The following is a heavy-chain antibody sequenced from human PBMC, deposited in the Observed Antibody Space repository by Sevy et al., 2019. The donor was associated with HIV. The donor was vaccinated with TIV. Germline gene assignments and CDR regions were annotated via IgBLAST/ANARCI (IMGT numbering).Heavy chain of an antibody. Sequence: SETLSLTCTVSGGSISSYYWSWIRQPPGKGLEWIGYIYYSGSTNSNPSLKSRVTISVDTSKNQFSLKLSSVTAADTAVYYCARGWNYYDSSGYYSRGGAIDIWGQGTMVTVSS. D-gene: IGHD3-22*01. CDR2: IYYSGST. CDR3: ARGWNYYDSSGYYSRGGAIDI. J-gene: IGHJ3*02. CDR1: GGSISSYY. V-gene: IGHV4-59*01.